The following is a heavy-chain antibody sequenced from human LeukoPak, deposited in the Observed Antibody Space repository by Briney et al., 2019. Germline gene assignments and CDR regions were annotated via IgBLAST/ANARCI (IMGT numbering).Heavy chain of an antibody. CDR2: ISPDGRNI. J-gene: IGHJ4*02. D-gene: IGHD2-15*01. CDR3: VREGGGTTPYDC. V-gene: IGHV3-74*01. Sequence: PGGSLRLSCAASGFTLCDYWMNWVRQAPGKGPVWVSHISPDGRNIAYADSVKGRFTISRDSAKNTLYLQMNSLRAGDTAVYYCVREGGGTTPYDCWGQGTLVTVSS. CDR1: GFTLCDYW.